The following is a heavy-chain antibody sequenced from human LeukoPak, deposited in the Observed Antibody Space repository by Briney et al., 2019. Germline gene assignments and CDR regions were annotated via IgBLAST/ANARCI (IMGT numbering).Heavy chain of an antibody. Sequence: SETLSLTCTVSGGSISNTYYWGWIRQPPGRGLEWIGIIYYSGSTYYNPSLKSRVTISVATSTNQFSLKLSSVTAADTAVYYCARQYCTSSTCWGYFDYWGQGTLVTVSS. V-gene: IGHV4-39*01. J-gene: IGHJ4*02. CDR2: IYYSGST. CDR1: GGSISNTYY. D-gene: IGHD2-2*01. CDR3: ARQYCTSSTCWGYFDY.